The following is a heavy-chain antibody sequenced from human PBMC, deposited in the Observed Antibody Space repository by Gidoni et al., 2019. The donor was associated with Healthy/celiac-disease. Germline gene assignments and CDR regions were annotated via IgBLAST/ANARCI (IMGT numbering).Heavy chain of an antibody. J-gene: IGHJ4*02. CDR3: AKDFVHYDILTGHVFGY. D-gene: IGHD3-9*01. CDR2: ISGSGGST. CDR1: GFPFSRYA. Sequence: EVQLLESGGGLVQPGGSLRLSCAASGFPFSRYAMSWVRQAPGKGLEWVSAISGSGGSTYYADSVKGRFTISRDNSKNTLYLQMNSLRAEDTAVYYCAKDFVHYDILTGHVFGYWGQGTLVTVSS. V-gene: IGHV3-23*01.